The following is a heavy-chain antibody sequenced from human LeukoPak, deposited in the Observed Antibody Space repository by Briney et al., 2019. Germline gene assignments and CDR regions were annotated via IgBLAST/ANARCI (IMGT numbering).Heavy chain of an antibody. V-gene: IGHV3-30*18. Sequence: GGSLRLSCAASGFTFFTYGLHWVRQAPGKGLEWVAVISYDGRSKYYADSVKGRFTISRDISENTLNLQMNSLRVEDTAVYYCAKDRYYDSSGYYYDAFDIWGQGTMVTVSS. CDR2: ISYDGRSK. J-gene: IGHJ3*02. D-gene: IGHD3-22*01. CDR3: AKDRYYDSSGYYYDAFDI. CDR1: GFTFFTYG.